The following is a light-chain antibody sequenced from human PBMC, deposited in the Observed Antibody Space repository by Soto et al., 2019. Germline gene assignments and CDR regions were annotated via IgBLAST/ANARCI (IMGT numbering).Light chain of an antibody. V-gene: IGKV1-27*01. CDR3: QKYNSAART. CDR2: AAS. CDR1: QGSSNY. Sequence: DIQMTQSPSSLSASVGDRVTITCRASQGSSNYLAWYQQKPWKVPKLLIYAASTLLSGVPSRFSGSGSGTDFTLTISSLQPEDVATYYCQKYNSAARTFGGGAKVEIK. J-gene: IGKJ4*01.